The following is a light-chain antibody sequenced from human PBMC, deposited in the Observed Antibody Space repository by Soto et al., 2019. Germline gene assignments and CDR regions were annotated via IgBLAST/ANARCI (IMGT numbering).Light chain of an antibody. CDR3: QSYDSSLSGHVV. CDR2: GNS. V-gene: IGLV1-40*01. CDR1: SSNIGAGYD. Sequence: QPVLTQPPSVSGAPGQRVTISCTGSSSNIGAGYDVHWYQQLPGTAPKLLIYGNSNRPSGVPDRFSGSKSGTSASLAITGLQAEDEADYYCQSYDSSLSGHVVFGGGIKVTVL. J-gene: IGLJ2*01.